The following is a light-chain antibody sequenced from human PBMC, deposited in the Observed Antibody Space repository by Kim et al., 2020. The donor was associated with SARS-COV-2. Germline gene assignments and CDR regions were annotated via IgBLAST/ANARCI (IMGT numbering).Light chain of an antibody. CDR1: QSVSSY. J-gene: IGKJ4*01. Sequence: PGERATLSCRASQSVSSYLAWYQQKPGQAPRLLIYDASKRATGIPARFSGSGSGTDFTLTISSLEPEDFAVYYCQHRSTWPLTFGGGTKVDIK. CDR3: QHRSTWPLT. CDR2: DAS. V-gene: IGKV3-11*01.